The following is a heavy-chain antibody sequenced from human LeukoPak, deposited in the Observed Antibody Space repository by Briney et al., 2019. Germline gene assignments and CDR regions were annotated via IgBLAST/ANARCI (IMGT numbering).Heavy chain of an antibody. D-gene: IGHD3-10*01. CDR3: ARLNLGYGSGPIDY. CDR2: ISHSGST. J-gene: IGHJ4*02. V-gene: IGHV4-34*01. Sequence: PSETLSLTCALYGGSFTYYYWSWVRQPPGKGLEWIGEISHSGSTSYNPSLKSRVTISVDTSKNQFSLKMNSVTAADTAVYYCARLNLGYGSGPIDYWGQGTLVTVSS. CDR1: GGSFTYYY.